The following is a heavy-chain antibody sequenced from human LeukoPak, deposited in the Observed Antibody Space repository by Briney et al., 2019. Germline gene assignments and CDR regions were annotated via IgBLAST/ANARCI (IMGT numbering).Heavy chain of an antibody. D-gene: IGHD2-2*01. CDR3: ARQDIVVVPAAKGYYYYMDV. CDR2: IYTSGST. Sequence: PSETLSLTCTVSGGSISSYYWSWIRQPAGKGLEWIGRIYTSGSTNYNPSLKSRVTMSVDTSKNQFSLKLSSVTAADTAVYYCARQDIVVVPAAKGYYYYMDVWGKGTTVTVSS. CDR1: GGSISSYY. V-gene: IGHV4-4*07. J-gene: IGHJ6*03.